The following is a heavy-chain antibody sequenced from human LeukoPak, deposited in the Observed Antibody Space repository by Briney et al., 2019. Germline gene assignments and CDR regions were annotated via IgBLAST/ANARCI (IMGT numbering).Heavy chain of an antibody. Sequence: PGGSLRLSCAASGFTFSSYAMSWVRQAPGKGLEWISAISGSGGSKYYAASVKGQFNISRDNSKNTLYLQMNSLKAEDTAVYYCAKDILTGSRWGQGTLVTVSS. CDR3: AKDILTGSR. CDR1: GFTFSSYA. J-gene: IGHJ4*02. V-gene: IGHV3-23*01. CDR2: ISGSGGSK. D-gene: IGHD3-9*01.